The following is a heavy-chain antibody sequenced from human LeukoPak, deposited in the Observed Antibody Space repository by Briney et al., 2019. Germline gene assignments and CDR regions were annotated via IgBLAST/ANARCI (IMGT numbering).Heavy chain of an antibody. CDR2: ISGSGGST. V-gene: IGHV3-23*01. D-gene: IGHD2/OR15-2a*01. CDR1: GFTFSSYA. J-gene: IGHJ5*02. CDR3: ARGVSGLPSHNWFDP. Sequence: GGSLRLSCAASGFTFSSYAMSWVRQAPGKGLEWVSAISGSGGSTYYADSVKGRFTISRDNSKNTLYLQMNSLRAEDTAVYYCARGVSGLPSHNWFDPWGQGTLVTVSS.